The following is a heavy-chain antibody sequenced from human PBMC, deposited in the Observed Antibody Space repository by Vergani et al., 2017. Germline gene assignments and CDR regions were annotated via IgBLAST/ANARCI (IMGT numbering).Heavy chain of an antibody. Sequence: QVQLEQSGAEVKKPGASVKVSCRASGDTFTDYYVHWVRRAPGQGLEWMGLINPNNGDTNFAPRFQGWVTMTRDTSLSTAYMELSRLTSDDTAMYYCVRELRGGYFDYWGQGTLVTVSS. V-gene: IGHV1-2*04. D-gene: IGHD3-10*01. CDR1: GDTFTDYY. CDR3: VRELRGGYFDY. CDR2: INPNNGDT. J-gene: IGHJ4*02.